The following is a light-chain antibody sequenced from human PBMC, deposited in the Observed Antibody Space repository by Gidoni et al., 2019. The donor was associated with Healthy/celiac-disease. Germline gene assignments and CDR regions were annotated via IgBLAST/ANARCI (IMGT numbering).Light chain of an antibody. V-gene: IGLV3-25*03. CDR3: QSADSSGTWK. CDR1: ALPKQY. Sequence: SYERTPPPPGPVSPGKPARTTCSGDALPKQYAYWYQQKPGQAPVLVIYKDSERPSGIPERFSGSSSGTTVTLTISGVQAEDEADYYCQSADSSGTWKFGGGTKLTVL. CDR2: KDS. J-gene: IGLJ2*01.